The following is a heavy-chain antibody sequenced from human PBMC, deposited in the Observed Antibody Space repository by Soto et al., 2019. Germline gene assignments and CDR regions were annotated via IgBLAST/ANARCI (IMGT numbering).Heavy chain of an antibody. CDR1: GFTFSSYA. CDR2: ISYDGSNK. CDR3: ARTLRVQITDGYNFDL. D-gene: IGHD1-1*01. J-gene: IGHJ2*01. Sequence: QVQLVESGGGVVQPGRSLRLSCAASGFTFSSYAMHWVRQAPGKGLEWVAVISYDGSNKYYADSVKGRFTISRDNSKNTLYLQMNSLRAEDTAVYYCARTLRVQITDGYNFDLWGRGTLVTVSS. V-gene: IGHV3-30-3*01.